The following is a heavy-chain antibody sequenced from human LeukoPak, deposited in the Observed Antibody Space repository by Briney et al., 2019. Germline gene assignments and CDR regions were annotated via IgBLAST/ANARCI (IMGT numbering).Heavy chain of an antibody. CDR1: GGSISSGGYY. V-gene: IGHV4-31*03. Sequence: PSQTLSLTCTVSGGSISSGGYYWSWIRQHPGKGLEGVGYIYYSGSTYCNPSLKSRVTISVDTSKNQFSLKLSSVTAADTAVYYCAREGQYYYDSSGYVFDPWGQGTLVTVSS. CDR2: IYYSGST. D-gene: IGHD3-22*01. CDR3: AREGQYYYDSSGYVFDP. J-gene: IGHJ5*02.